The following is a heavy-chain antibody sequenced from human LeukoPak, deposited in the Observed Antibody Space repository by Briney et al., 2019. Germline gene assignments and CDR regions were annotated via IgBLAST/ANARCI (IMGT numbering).Heavy chain of an antibody. D-gene: IGHD5-18*01. J-gene: IGHJ4*02. Sequence: SETLSLTCTVSGGSISSYYWSWIRQPPGKGLEWIGYLYYGGSTNYNPSLKSRVTISVDTSKSQFSLRLSSVTAADTAVYYCARGIQLWANYFDYWGQGTLVTVSS. CDR2: LYYGGST. V-gene: IGHV4-59*08. CDR3: ARGIQLWANYFDY. CDR1: GGSISSYY.